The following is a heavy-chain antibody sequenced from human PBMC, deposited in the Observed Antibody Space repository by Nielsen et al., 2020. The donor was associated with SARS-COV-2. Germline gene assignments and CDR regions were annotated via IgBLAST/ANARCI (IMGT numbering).Heavy chain of an antibody. CDR1: GFTFSSYG. CDR3: AKEEKATYYYDKMDSRYFDL. CDR2: IRYDGSNK. Sequence: GESLKISCAASGFTFSSYGMHWVRQAPGKGLEWVAFIRYDGSNKYYADSVKGRFTISRDNSKNTLYLQMNSLRAEDTAVYYCAKEEKATYYYDKMDSRYFDLWGRGTLVTVSS. V-gene: IGHV3-30*02. J-gene: IGHJ2*01. D-gene: IGHD3-22*01.